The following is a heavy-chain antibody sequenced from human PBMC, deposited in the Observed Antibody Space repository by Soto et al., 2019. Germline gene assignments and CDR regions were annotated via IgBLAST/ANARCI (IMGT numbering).Heavy chain of an antibody. J-gene: IGHJ4*02. CDR3: AKGQSLGITGTTSDN. CDR1: GFTFSIYS. Sequence: TGGSLRLSCAASGFTFSIYSMSWVRQAPGKGLEWVSAISGSGSSTSYADSVKGRFTISRDNSKNTLYLQMNSLRAEDTAVFYCAKGQSLGITGTTSDNWGQGALVTVSS. CDR2: ISGSGSST. D-gene: IGHD1-20*01. V-gene: IGHV3-23*01.